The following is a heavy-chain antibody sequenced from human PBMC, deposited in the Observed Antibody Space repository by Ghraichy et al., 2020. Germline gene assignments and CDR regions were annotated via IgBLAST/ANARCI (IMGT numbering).Heavy chain of an antibody. V-gene: IGHV1-2*06. J-gene: IGHJ3*02. D-gene: IGHD3-9*01. CDR1: GYTFTGYY. CDR3: ARLLSSRYFDTPDDAFDI. CDR2: INPNSGGT. Sequence: ASVKVSCKASGYTFTGYYMHWVRQAPGQGLEWMGRINPNSGGTNYAQKFQGRVTMTRDTSISTAYMELSRLRSDDTAVYYCARLLSSRYFDTPDDAFDIWGQGTMVTVSS.